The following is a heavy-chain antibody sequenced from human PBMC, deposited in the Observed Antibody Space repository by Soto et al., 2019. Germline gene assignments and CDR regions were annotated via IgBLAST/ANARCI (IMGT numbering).Heavy chain of an antibody. CDR3: AKDSTYYDFWSGPLYYYYYGMDV. Sequence: PGGSLRLSCAASGFTFSSYGMHWVRQARGKGLEWLAVISYDGSNKYYADSVKGRFTISRDNSKNTLYLQMNSLRAEDTAVYYCAKDSTYYDFWSGPLYYYYYGMDVWGQGTTVTVSS. CDR2: ISYDGSNK. CDR1: GFTFSSYG. J-gene: IGHJ6*02. D-gene: IGHD3-3*01. V-gene: IGHV3-30*18.